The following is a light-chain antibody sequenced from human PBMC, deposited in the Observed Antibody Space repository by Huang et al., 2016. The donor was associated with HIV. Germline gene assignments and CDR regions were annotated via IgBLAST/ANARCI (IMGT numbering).Light chain of an antibody. CDR2: SAS. Sequence: EIVLTQSPGSLSLSPGEGTTLSCRASQSVNNNYFAWYQQKPGQAPRLLISSASNRATGIPDRFGGSGSGTDFTLTIRSLEPEDFAMYYCQQYGSSPWTFGRGTKVEVK. CDR1: QSVNNNY. V-gene: IGKV3-20*01. J-gene: IGKJ1*01. CDR3: QQYGSSPWT.